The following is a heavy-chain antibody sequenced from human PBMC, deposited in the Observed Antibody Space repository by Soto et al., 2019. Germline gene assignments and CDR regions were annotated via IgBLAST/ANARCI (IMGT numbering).Heavy chain of an antibody. CDR2: INDSGDI. Sequence: QVQLQQWGAGLLKPSETLSLTCAVYGGSFSGYQWSWIRQTPGKGLEWIGGINDSGDINYNQSLKSRVTILVDSPKQQISLRLSAVTAADTAVYYCARGLILWFGELSRRGGYYYYMDVWGKGTTVTVSS. D-gene: IGHD3-10*01. CDR3: ARGLILWFGELSRRGGYYYYMDV. CDR1: GGSFSGYQ. V-gene: IGHV4-34*02. J-gene: IGHJ6*03.